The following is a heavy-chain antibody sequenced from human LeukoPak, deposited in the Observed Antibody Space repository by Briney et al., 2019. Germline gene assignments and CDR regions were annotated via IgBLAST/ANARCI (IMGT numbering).Heavy chain of an antibody. Sequence: PSETLSLTCTVSGGSISSHYWSWIRQPPGKGLEWIAYIYYTGTSNYNPSLKSRVTISVDTSKNQISLRLRSVTAADTAVYYCARQGIDAFDIWGQGTLVTVSS. V-gene: IGHV4-59*08. CDR3: ARQGIDAFDI. J-gene: IGHJ3*02. CDR1: GGSISSHY. CDR2: IYYTGTS.